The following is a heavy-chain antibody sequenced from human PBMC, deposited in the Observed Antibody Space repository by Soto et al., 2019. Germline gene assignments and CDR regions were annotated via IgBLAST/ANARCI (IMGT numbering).Heavy chain of an antibody. J-gene: IGHJ6*02. CDR1: GYTFTSYG. CDR3: ARDRGGYYDSSGYSPEYYGMDV. Sequence: ASVKVSCKASGYTFTSYGISWVRQAPGQGLEWMGWISAYNGNTNYAQKLQGRVTMTTDTSTSTAYMELRSLRSDDTAVYYCARDRGGYYDSSGYSPEYYGMDVWGQGTTVTVSS. D-gene: IGHD3-22*01. V-gene: IGHV1-18*01. CDR2: ISAYNGNT.